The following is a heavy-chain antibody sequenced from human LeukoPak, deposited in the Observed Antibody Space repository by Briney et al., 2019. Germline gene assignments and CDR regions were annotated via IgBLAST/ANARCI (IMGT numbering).Heavy chain of an antibody. CDR1: GFTFSTYA. Sequence: GGSLRLSCAASGFTFSTYAMNWVRQAPGKGLEWVSAITGNAGTTYYADSVKGRFTISRDNSKNTVYLQMNSLRAEDTAVYYCAKRSGTYDTTGYFDYVGQGTLVTVSS. CDR2: ITGNAGTT. D-gene: IGHD3-22*01. CDR3: AKRSGTYDTTGYFDY. J-gene: IGHJ4*02. V-gene: IGHV3-23*01.